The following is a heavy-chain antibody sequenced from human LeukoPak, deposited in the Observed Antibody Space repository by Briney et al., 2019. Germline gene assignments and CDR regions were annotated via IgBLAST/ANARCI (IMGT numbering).Heavy chain of an antibody. CDR1: GGTFSSYA. J-gene: IGHJ5*02. Sequence: SVKVSCKASGGTFSSYAISWVRQAPGQGLEWMGRIIPILGIANYAQKFQGRVTITADESTSTAYMELSSLRSEDTAVYYCARGPKKEGLNWFDPWGQGTLVTVSS. V-gene: IGHV1-69*04. D-gene: IGHD3/OR15-3a*01. CDR3: ARGPKKEGLNWFDP. CDR2: IIPILGIA.